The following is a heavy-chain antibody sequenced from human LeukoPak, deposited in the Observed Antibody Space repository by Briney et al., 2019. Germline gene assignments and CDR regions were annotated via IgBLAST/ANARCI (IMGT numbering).Heavy chain of an antibody. D-gene: IGHD3-3*01. Sequence: PSETLSLTCTVSGGSISGGGYYWSWIRQHPGKGLEWIGYIYYSGSTYYNPSLKSRVTISVDTSKNQFSLKLSSVTAADTAVYYCARESRASIFGVSGGYYYYMDVWGKGTTVTVSS. V-gene: IGHV4-31*03. CDR1: GGSISGGGYY. J-gene: IGHJ6*03. CDR2: IYYSGST. CDR3: ARESRASIFGVSGGYYYYMDV.